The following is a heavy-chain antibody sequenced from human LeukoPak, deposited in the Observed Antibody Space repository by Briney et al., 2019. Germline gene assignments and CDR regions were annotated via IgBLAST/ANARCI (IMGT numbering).Heavy chain of an antibody. CDR2: INNRGTT. CDR1: GDSITSDY. Sequence: SETLSLTCTVSGDSITSDYWSWIRQPPGKGLQWIGFINNRGTTSYNPSLTGRVTISRDMSKNQFALKLSSVSAADTAVYYCARYRDGDRDISLDIWGQGTLVTVSS. V-gene: IGHV4-59*08. J-gene: IGHJ4*02. CDR3: ARYRDGDRDISLDI. D-gene: IGHD4-17*01.